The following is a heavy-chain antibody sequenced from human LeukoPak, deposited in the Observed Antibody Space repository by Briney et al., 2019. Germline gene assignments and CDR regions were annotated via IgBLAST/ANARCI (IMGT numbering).Heavy chain of an antibody. J-gene: IGHJ3*02. Sequence: GASVKVPCKASGYIFTDYYIHWLRQAPGQSFEWMGRIDPDSGGTRSAHKFQGRVTVTRDTSISTVYMELRWLMSDDAAVYYCARGPSSGAFDIWGQGTMVTVSS. D-gene: IGHD6-6*01. CDR1: GYIFTDYY. CDR2: IDPDSGGT. CDR3: ARGPSSGAFDI. V-gene: IGHV1-2*06.